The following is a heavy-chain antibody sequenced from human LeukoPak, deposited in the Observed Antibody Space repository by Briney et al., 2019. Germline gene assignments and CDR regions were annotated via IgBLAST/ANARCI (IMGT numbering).Heavy chain of an antibody. Sequence: SETLSLTCTVPGGSISSYYWSWIRQPAGKGLEWIGRIYTSGSTNYNPSLKSRVTMSVDTSKNQFSLKLSSVTAADTAVYYCARGSGYDFWSGPSAIDYWGQGTLVTVSS. CDR2: IYTSGST. V-gene: IGHV4-4*07. D-gene: IGHD3-3*01. J-gene: IGHJ4*02. CDR3: ARGSGYDFWSGPSAIDY. CDR1: GGSISSYY.